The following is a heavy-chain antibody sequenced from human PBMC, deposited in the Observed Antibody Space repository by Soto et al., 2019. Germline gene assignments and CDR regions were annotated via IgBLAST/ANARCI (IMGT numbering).Heavy chain of an antibody. J-gene: IGHJ6*02. D-gene: IGHD6-13*01. CDR3: ARGGLQHALDV. V-gene: IGHV3-74*03. CDR1: GFTFSNYW. Sequence: EVQLVESGGGLVQPGGSLRLSCAASGFTFSNYWMYWVRQAPGKGLVWVSRVNNDGTDTTHADSVKGRFTTSRDNAENPLYLQMNSLRAEDTAVYYCARGGLQHALDVWGQGSTVTVSS. CDR2: VNNDGTDT.